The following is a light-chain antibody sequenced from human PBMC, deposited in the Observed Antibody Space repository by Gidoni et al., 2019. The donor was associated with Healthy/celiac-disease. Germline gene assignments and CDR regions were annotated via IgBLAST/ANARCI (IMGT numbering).Light chain of an antibody. CDR2: EVS. V-gene: IGLV2-14*01. Sequence: QSALTQPASVSGSPGQSITISCPGTSSDVGGYNYVSWYQQHPGNAPKLMIYEVSNRPSGVSNRFSGSKSGNTASLTISGLQAEDEADYYCSSYTSSSTLVFGGGTKLTVL. CDR3: SSYTSSSTLV. CDR1: SSDVGGYNY. J-gene: IGLJ2*01.